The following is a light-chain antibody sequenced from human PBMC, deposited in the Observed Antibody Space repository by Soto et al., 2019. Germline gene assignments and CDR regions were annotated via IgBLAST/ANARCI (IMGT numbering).Light chain of an antibody. J-gene: IGKJ4*01. CDR1: QTVDNNY. Sequence: IELTQSQGTLSLSPGERATLSCSASQTVDNNYLAWYQQKPGQTPRLLIHGASNRATGIPDRISGSGSGTDFTLFISRLEPEDFAVYYCQQYASSPLTFGGGTKVEIK. CDR3: QQYASSPLT. CDR2: GAS. V-gene: IGKV3-20*01.